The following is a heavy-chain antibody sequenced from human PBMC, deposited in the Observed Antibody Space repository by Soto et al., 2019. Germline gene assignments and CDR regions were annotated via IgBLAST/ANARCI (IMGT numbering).Heavy chain of an antibody. Sequence: SVKVSCKVSGGTFSTLGISWVRQAPGQGLEWMGGIIPIFNTAKYAQKFQGRVTITADKSTSTVHMELSSLRSEDTDVYYCARQTVSSGWHYGNWFDPWGQGTLVTVSS. CDR3: ARQTVSSGWHYGNWFDP. CDR2: IIPIFNTA. J-gene: IGHJ5*02. CDR1: GGTFSTLG. V-gene: IGHV1-69*06. D-gene: IGHD6-19*01.